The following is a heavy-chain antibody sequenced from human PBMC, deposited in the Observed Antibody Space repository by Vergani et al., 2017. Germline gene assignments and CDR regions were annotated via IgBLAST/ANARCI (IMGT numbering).Heavy chain of an antibody. J-gene: IGHJ6*03. CDR3: ARGSMGELRSYYHYCYDYYMDV. D-gene: IGHD1-26*01. Sequence: QVQLQESGPGLVKPSETLSLTCTVSGGSISSYYWSWIRQPPGKGLEWIGYIYYSGSTNYNPSLKSRVTISVDTSKNQFSLKLSSVTAADTAVYYCARGSMGELRSYYHYCYDYYMDVWGKGTTVTVS. CDR2: IYYSGST. V-gene: IGHV4-59*01. CDR1: GGSISSYY.